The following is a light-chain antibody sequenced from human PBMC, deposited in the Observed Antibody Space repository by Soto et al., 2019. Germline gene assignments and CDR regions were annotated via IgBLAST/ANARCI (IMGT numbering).Light chain of an antibody. CDR1: SSNIGSNT. V-gene: IGLV1-44*01. Sequence: QSALTQPPSASGTPGQRVTISCSGSSSNIGSNTVNWYQQLPGMAPKLLIYSNNQRPSGVPDRFSGSKSGTSASLAISGLQSEDEADYYCAAWDDSLNAVVFGGGTKLTVL. CDR3: AAWDDSLNAVV. J-gene: IGLJ2*01. CDR2: SNN.